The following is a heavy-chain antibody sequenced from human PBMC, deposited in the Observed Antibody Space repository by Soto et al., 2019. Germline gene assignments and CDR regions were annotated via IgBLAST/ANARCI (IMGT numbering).Heavy chain of an antibody. D-gene: IGHD3-16*02. CDR3: ARDTWGSYRYYYYYMDV. CDR2: IYYSGST. V-gene: IGHV4-31*03. CDR1: GGSISSGGYY. Sequence: SETLSLTCTVSGGSISSGGYYWSWIRQHPGKGLEWIGYIYYSGSTYYNPSLKSRVTISVDTSKNQFSLKLGSVTAADTAVYYCARDTWGSYRYYYYYMDVWGKGTTVTVSS. J-gene: IGHJ6*03.